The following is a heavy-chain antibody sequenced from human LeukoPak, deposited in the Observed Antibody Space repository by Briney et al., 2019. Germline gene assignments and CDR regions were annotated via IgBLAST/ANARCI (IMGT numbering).Heavy chain of an antibody. CDR2: TYHSGSA. Sequence: SETLSLTCTVSGYSITTGYYWGWIRQPPGKGLEWIGGTYHSGSAYYNPSLKSRVTMSVDRSKNQFSLKLSSVTAADTAVYYCARQKWEQQGRDYYFNGLDVWGPGTTVTVSS. CDR1: GYSITTGYY. V-gene: IGHV4-38-2*02. CDR3: ARQKWEQQGRDYYFNGLDV. J-gene: IGHJ6*02. D-gene: IGHD1-26*01.